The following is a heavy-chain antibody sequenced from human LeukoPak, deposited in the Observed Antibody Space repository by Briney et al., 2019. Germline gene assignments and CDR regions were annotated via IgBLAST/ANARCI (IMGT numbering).Heavy chain of an antibody. CDR3: ARVRRSQPEVRFDY. Sequence: ASVTVSCKASGYTFTSYAMHWVRQAPGQRLEWMGWINAGNGNTKYSQKFQGRVTITRDTSASTAYMELSSLRSEDTAVYYCARVRRSQPEVRFDYWGQGTLVTVSS. CDR2: INAGNGNT. J-gene: IGHJ4*02. D-gene: IGHD1-14*01. CDR1: GYTFTSYA. V-gene: IGHV1-3*01.